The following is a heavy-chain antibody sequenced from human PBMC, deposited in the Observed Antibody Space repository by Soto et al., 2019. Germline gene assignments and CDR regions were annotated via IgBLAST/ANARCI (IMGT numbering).Heavy chain of an antibody. CDR1: GYTSTSYY. CDR2: INPSGGST. D-gene: IGHD2-2*02. Sequence: ASVKVSCKASGYTSTSYYMHWVRQAPGQGLEWMGIINPSGGSTSYAQKFQGRVTMTRDTSTSTVYMELSSLRSEDTAVYYCARGDIVVVPAAIGDVWGQGTTVTVSS. CDR3: ARGDIVVVPAAIGDV. V-gene: IGHV1-46*01. J-gene: IGHJ6*02.